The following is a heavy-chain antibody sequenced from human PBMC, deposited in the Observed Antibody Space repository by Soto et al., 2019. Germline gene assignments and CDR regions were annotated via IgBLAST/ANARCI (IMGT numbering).Heavy chain of an antibody. J-gene: IGHJ1*01. D-gene: IGHD4-17*01. V-gene: IGHV3-9*01. Sequence: EVQLVESGGGLVQPGRSLRLSCAASGFTFDDYAMHWVRQAPGKGLEWVSGISWNSGSIGYADSVKGRFTISRDNAKNSLYLQMNSLRAKDTALYYCAKAAHWGYGDYYAEYFQHWGQGTLVTVSS. CDR2: ISWNSGSI. CDR3: AKAAHWGYGDYYAEYFQH. CDR1: GFTFDDYA.